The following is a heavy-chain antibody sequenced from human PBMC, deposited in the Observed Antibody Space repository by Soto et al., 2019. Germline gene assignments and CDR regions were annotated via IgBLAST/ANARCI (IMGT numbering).Heavy chain of an antibody. CDR2: IYSGGST. J-gene: IGHJ4*02. V-gene: IGHV3-53*01. D-gene: IGHD6-19*01. Sequence: GGSLRLSCAASGFTVSSNYMSWVRQAPGKGLEWVSVIYSGGSTYYADSVKGRFTISRDNSKNTLYLQMNSLRAEDTAVYYCARVVSSGWYELGELDYWGQGTLVTVSA. CDR1: GFTVSSNY. CDR3: ARVVSSGWYELGELDY.